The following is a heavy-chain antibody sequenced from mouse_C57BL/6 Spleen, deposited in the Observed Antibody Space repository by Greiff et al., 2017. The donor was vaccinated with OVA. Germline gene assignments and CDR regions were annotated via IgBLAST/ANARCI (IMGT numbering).Heavy chain of an antibody. CDR2: IRSKSSNYAT. CDR3: VRDQGYDYDGDWYFDV. CDR1: GFTFNTYA. V-gene: IGHV10-3*01. Sequence: EVQLVESGGGLVQPKGSLKLSCAASGFTFNTYAMHWVRQAPGKGLEWVARIRSKSSNYATYYADSVKDRFTISRDDSQSMLYLQMNNLKTEDTAMYYCVRDQGYDYDGDWYFDVWGTGTTVTVSS. D-gene: IGHD2-4*01. J-gene: IGHJ1*03.